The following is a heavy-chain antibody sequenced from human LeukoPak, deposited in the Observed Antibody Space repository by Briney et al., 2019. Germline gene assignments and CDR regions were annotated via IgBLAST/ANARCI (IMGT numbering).Heavy chain of an antibody. CDR3: ARDREPALRYFDWSTDY. V-gene: IGHV4-59*12. Sequence: SETLSLTCTVSGGSISSYYWSWIRQPPGKGLEWIGYIYYSGSTNYNPSLKSRVTISVDTSKNQFSLKLSSVTAADTAVYYCARDREPALRYFDWSTDYWGQGTLVTVSS. CDR2: IYYSGST. J-gene: IGHJ4*02. CDR1: GGSISSYY. D-gene: IGHD3-9*01.